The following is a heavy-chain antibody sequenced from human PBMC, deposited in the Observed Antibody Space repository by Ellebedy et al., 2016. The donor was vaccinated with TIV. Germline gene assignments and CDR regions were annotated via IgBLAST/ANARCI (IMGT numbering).Heavy chain of an antibody. CDR1: GFTVTTNY. D-gene: IGHD4-23*01. CDR3: ARDAAGNGGKLDY. V-gene: IGHV3-53*01. Sequence: GESLKISCAASGFTVTTNYMNWVRQAPGKGLDWVSVIFSAADGGETHYADSVKGRFTISRDSSKNTLYLQMNSLRAEDTAVYYCARDAAGNGGKLDYWGQGALVTVSS. CDR2: IFSAADGGET. J-gene: IGHJ4*02.